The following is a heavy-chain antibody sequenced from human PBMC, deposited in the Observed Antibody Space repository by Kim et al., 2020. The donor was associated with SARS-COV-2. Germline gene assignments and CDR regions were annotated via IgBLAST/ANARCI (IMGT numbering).Heavy chain of an antibody. J-gene: IGHJ5*02. V-gene: IGHV3-30*18. D-gene: IGHD3-3*01. CDR1: GFTFSGYG. CDR3: AKGSITIFGVVMSDNWFDP. CDR2: ISYDGSNK. Sequence: GGSLRLSCAASGFTFSGYGMHWVRQAPGKGLEWVAVISYDGSNKYYADSVKGRFTISRDNSKNTLYLQMNSLRAEDTAVYYCAKGSITIFGVVMSDNWFDPWGQGTLVTVSS.